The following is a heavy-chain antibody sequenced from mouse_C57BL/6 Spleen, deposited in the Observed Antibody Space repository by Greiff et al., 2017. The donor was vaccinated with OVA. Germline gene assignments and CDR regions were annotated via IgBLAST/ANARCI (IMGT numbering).Heavy chain of an antibody. CDR1: GYTFTDYY. V-gene: IGHV1-26*01. Sequence: VQLQQSGPELVKPGASVKISCKASGYTFTDYYMNWVKQSHGKSLEWIGDINPNNGGTSYNQKFKGKATLTVDKSSSTAYMELRSLTSEDSAVYYCARCYYGSSPAWFAYWGQGTLVTVSA. CDR3: ARCYYGSSPAWFAY. D-gene: IGHD1-1*01. J-gene: IGHJ3*01. CDR2: INPNNGGT.